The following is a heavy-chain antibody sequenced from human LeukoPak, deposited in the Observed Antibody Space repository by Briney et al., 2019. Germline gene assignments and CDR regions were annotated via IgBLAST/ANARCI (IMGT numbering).Heavy chain of an antibody. CDR2: ISSSGSSI. CDR1: GFTFSSYE. V-gene: IGHV3-48*03. J-gene: IGHJ4*02. CDR3: ARDYGGSSPFDY. Sequence: GGSLRLSCAASGFTFSSYEMSWVRQAPGKGLEWVSYISSSGSSIYYADSVKGRFTISRANAKNSLYLQMNSLRAEDTAVYYCARDYGGSSPFDYWGQGTLVTVSS. D-gene: IGHD4-23*01.